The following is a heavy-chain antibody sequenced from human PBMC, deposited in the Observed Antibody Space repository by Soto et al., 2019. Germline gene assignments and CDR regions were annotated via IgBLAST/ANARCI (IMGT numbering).Heavy chain of an antibody. D-gene: IGHD1-26*01. V-gene: IGHV3-66*01. CDR3: AASSDKGY. CDR2: IYSGGST. J-gene: IGHJ4*02. Sequence: EEQLVEAGGDLVQPGGSLRLSCAASGFTVSNNYMSWVRQAPGKGLEWVSLIYSGGSTYYADSVKGRFTISRDSSKNTLYLQMTSLRAEDTAMYYCAASSDKGYWGQGTLVTVSS. CDR1: GFTVSNNY.